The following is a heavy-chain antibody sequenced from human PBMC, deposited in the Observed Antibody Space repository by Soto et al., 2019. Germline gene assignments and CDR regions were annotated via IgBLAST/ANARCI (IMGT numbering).Heavy chain of an antibody. CDR2: ISAYNGNT. D-gene: IGHD3-16*02. J-gene: IGHJ6*02. CDR3: AGCGYVWGSDPPGCDGMDG. Sequence: QVQLVQSGAEVKKPGASVKVSCKASGYTFTSYGISWVRQSPGQGIARVGWISAYNGNTNYAQKLQGRVTMTTDASTSKAYMELRSLRFDDAAVYYCAGCGYVWGSDPPGCDGMDGWGQGTTVTVTS. V-gene: IGHV1-18*01. CDR1: GYTFTSYG.